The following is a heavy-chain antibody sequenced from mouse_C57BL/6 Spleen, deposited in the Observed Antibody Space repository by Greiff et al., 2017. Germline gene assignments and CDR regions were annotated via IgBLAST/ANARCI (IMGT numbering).Heavy chain of an antibody. D-gene: IGHD3-3*01. CDR2: IYPRSGNT. Sequence: VQRVESGAELARPGASVKLSCKASGYTFTSYGISWVKQRTGQGLEWIGEIYPRSGNTYYNEKFKGKATLTADKSSSTAYMELRSLTSEDSAVYFCASRGLNFGCWGQGATLSVSS. CDR1: GYTFTSYG. V-gene: IGHV1-81*01. CDR3: ASRGLNFGC. J-gene: IGHJ2*01.